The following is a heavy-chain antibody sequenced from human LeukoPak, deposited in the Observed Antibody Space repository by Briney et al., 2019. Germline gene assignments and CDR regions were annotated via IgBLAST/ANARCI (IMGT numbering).Heavy chain of an antibody. V-gene: IGHV3-30*02. D-gene: IGHD1-26*01. Sequence: GGSLRLSCAASGFTFSSYGMHWVRQAPGEGLEWVAFIRYDGSNKYYADSVKGRFTISRDNSKNTLYLQMNSLRAEDTAVYYCAKAAVGGTYYYYYMDVWGKGTTVTVSS. CDR3: AKAAVGGTYYYYYMDV. J-gene: IGHJ6*03. CDR1: GFTFSSYG. CDR2: IRYDGSNK.